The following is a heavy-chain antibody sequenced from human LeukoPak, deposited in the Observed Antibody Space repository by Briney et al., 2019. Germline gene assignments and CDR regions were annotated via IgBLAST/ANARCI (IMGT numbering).Heavy chain of an antibody. J-gene: IGHJ3*02. CDR1: GLNFSRNW. CDR3: ARDYDYFSGHNLDAYDI. V-gene: IGHV3-7*01. D-gene: IGHD2-15*01. CDR2: IKEDGSAK. Sequence: GGSLRLSCAASGLNFSRNWMTWVRQALGKGLEWVANIKEDGSAKSYVDSVKGRFTISRDNAKNSLYLQMSSLRVEDTAVYYCARDYDYFSGHNLDAYDIWGQGTTVTVSS.